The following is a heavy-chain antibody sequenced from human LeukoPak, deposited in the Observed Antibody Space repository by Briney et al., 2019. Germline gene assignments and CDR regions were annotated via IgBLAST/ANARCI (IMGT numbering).Heavy chain of an antibody. CDR2: ISSSSSYI. CDR1: GFTFSSYS. D-gene: IGHD6-13*01. J-gene: IGHJ5*02. Sequence: PGGSLRLSCAASGFTFSSYSMNWVRQAPGKGLEWVSSISSSSSYIYYADSVKGRFTISRDNAKNSLYLQMNSLRAEDTAVYYCARGAAAGPIGARFDPWGQGTLVTVSS. V-gene: IGHV3-21*01. CDR3: ARGAAAGPIGARFDP.